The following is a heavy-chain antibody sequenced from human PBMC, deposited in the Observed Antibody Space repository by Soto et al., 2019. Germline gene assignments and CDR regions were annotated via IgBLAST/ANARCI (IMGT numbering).Heavy chain of an antibody. CDR2: INHSGST. V-gene: IGHV4-34*01. J-gene: IGHJ4*02. D-gene: IGHD3-3*01. Sequence: PSETLSLTCAVYGGSFSGYYWSWIRQPPGKGLEWIGEINHSGSTNYNPSLKSRVTISVDTSKNQFSLKLSSVTAADTAVYYCAAGDLQNYDFWSVYLHGGQGTLVTVSP. CDR1: GGSFSGYY. CDR3: AAGDLQNYDFWSVYLH.